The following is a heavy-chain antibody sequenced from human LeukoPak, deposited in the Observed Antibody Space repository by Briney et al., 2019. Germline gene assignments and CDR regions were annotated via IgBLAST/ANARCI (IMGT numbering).Heavy chain of an antibody. V-gene: IGHV4-34*01. CDR1: GGSFSGYY. D-gene: IGHD2-2*01. J-gene: IGHJ6*03. CDR3: ARIYCSSTSCPFYYYYMDV. CDR2: INHSGST. Sequence: SETLSLTCAVYGGSFSGYYWSWIRQPPGKGLEWIGEINHSGSTNYNPSLKSRVTISVDTSKNQFSLKLSSVTAADTAVYYCARIYCSSTSCPFYYYYMDVWGKGTTVTVSS.